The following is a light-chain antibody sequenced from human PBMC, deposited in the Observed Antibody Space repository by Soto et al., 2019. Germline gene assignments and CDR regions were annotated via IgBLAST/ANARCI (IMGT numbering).Light chain of an antibody. V-gene: IGLV2-8*01. J-gene: IGLJ2*01. CDR1: SSDVGGYNF. Sequence: QSALTQPPSASGSPGQSVTIYCTGTSSDVGGYNFVSWYQQHPGKAPKLMIYEVSKRPSGVPDRFSGSKSGNAASLTVSGLQAEDEADYYCSSYAGSKNFVFGGGTKLTVL. CDR2: EVS. CDR3: SSYAGSKNFV.